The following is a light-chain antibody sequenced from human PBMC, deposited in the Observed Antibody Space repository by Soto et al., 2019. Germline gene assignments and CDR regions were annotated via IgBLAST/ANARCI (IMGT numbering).Light chain of an antibody. CDR2: GAS. V-gene: IGKV3-15*01. CDR3: QQYNNWPPWT. J-gene: IGKJ1*01. CDR1: QSITSS. Sequence: ASLGPCPGDRASLSFASSQSITSSLAWYQQKPGQAPRLLIYGASTRATGIPPRFSGSGSGTEFTLTISSLQPEDFAVYYCQQYNNWPPWTFGQGTKVDIK.